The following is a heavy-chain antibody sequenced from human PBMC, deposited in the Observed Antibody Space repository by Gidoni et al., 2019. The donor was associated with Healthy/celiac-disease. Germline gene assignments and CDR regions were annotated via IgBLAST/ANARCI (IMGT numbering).Heavy chain of an antibody. CDR2: ISGSGGST. Sequence: EVQLLESGGGLVQPGGSLRLSCAASGFPFSSYAMRWVRQAPGKGLEWVSAISGSGGSTYYADSVKGRFTISRDNSKNTLYLQMNSLRAEDTAVYYCAKDAYSSSWYFDYYYYGMDVWGQGTTVTVSS. D-gene: IGHD6-13*01. V-gene: IGHV3-23*01. CDR3: AKDAYSSSWYFDYYYYGMDV. J-gene: IGHJ6*02. CDR1: GFPFSSYA.